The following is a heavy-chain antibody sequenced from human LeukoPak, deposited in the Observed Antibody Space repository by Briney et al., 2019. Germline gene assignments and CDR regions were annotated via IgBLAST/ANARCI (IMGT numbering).Heavy chain of an antibody. V-gene: IGHV1-8*02. CDR2: MNPNSGNT. Sequence: ASVKVSCKASGGTFSSYAISWVGQAPGQGLEWMGWMNPNSGNTGYAQKFQGRVTMTRNTSISTAYMELSSLRSEDTAVYYCARAASYSSSGKTRKNYYFDYWGQGTLVTVSS. CDR3: ARAASYSSSGKTRKNYYFDY. D-gene: IGHD6-13*01. CDR1: GGTFSSYA. J-gene: IGHJ4*02.